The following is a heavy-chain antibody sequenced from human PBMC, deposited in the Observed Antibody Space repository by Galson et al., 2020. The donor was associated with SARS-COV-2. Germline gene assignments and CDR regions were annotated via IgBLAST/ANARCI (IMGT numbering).Heavy chain of an antibody. CDR3: ARHGSIAVSNNWFDP. J-gene: IGHJ5*02. V-gene: IGHV4-39*01. CDR2: IYYSGST. D-gene: IGHD2-15*01. Sequence: SQTLSLTCTVSGGSISSSSYYWGWIRQPPGKGLEWIGSIYYSGSTYYNPSLKSRVTISVDTSKNQFSLKLSSVTAADTAVYYCARHGSIAVSNNWFDPWGQGTLVTVSS. CDR1: GGSISSSSYY.